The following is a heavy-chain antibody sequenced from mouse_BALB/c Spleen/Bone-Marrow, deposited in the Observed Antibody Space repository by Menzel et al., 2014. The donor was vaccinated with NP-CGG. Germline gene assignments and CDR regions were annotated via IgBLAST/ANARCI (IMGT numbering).Heavy chain of an antibody. J-gene: IGHJ4*01. CDR2: INPSTGYT. V-gene: IGHV1-7*01. Sequence: QVQLKESGAELAKPGASVKMSCKASGYTFTNYWMHWVKQRPGQGLEWIGYINPSTGYTEYNQKFKDQATLTADKSSSTAYMQLSSRTSEDSAVYYCARPTNTTGMDYWGQGPSVTVSS. CDR3: ARPTNTTGMDY. D-gene: IGHD2-12*01. CDR1: GYTFTNYW.